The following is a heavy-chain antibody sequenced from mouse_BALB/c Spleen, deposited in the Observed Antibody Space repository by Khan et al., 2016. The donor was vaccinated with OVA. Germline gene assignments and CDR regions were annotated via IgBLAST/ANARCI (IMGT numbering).Heavy chain of an antibody. CDR2: ISCYNGVI. J-gene: IGHJ3*01. CDR3: ARGDYYGSSSFAY. Sequence: LVKTGASVKISCKASGYSLTGYYMHWVKQSHGKSLEWIGYISCYNGVISYNQKFKGNATFTVDTSSSTAYMQFNSLTSEDSAVYYCARGDYYGSSSFAYWGQGTLVTVSA. CDR1: GYSLTGYY. D-gene: IGHD1-1*01. V-gene: IGHV1S34*01.